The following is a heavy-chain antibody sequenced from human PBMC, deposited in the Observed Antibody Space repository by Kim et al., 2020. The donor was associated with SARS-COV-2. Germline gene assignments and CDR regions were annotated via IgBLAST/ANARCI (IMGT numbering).Heavy chain of an antibody. CDR1: GYSFTSYA. J-gene: IGHJ4*02. V-gene: IGHV7-4-1*02. CDR3: ARDGLGYCVDY. D-gene: IGHD2-15*01. CDR2: INTNTGNP. Sequence: ASVKVSCKASGYSFTSYAINWVRQAPGQGLEWMGWINTNTGNPTYAQGFTGRFVFSLDTSVSTAYLQISSLKAEDTAVYYCARDGLGYCVDYWGQGTLVTVSP.